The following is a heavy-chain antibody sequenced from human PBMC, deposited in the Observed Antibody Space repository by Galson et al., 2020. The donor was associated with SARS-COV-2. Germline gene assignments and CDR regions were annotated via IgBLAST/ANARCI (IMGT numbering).Heavy chain of an antibody. J-gene: IGHJ4*02. CDR3: ASLGWLGRDY. CDR2: INSDGSST. V-gene: IGHV3-74*01. D-gene: IGHD6-19*01. Sequence: GESLKISCAASGFTFSSYWMHWVRQAPGQGLVWVSRINSDGSSTSYADSVKGRFTISRDNAKNTLYLQMNSLRAEDTAVYYCASLGWLGRDYWGQGTLVTVSS. CDR1: GFTFSSYW.